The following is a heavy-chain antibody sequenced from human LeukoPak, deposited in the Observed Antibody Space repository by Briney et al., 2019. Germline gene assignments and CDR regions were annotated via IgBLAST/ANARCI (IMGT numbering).Heavy chain of an antibody. CDR3: AGVVVAAYHREYYFDY. D-gene: IGHD2-15*01. V-gene: IGHV4-59*01. J-gene: IGHJ4*02. CDR2: IYYSGST. CDR1: GGSISSYY. Sequence: PSETLSLTCTVFGGSISSYYWSWIRQPPGKGLEWIGYIYYSGSTNYNPSLKSRVTISVDTSKNQFSLKLSSVTAADTAVYYCAGVVVAAYHREYYFDYWGQGTLVTVSS.